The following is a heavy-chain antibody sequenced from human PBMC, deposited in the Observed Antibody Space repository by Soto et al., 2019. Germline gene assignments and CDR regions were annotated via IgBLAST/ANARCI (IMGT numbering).Heavy chain of an antibody. D-gene: IGHD3-9*01. Sequence: VGSLRLSCAASGFTVNSNYMSWVRQAPGKGLEWVSVIYSDGSTYYADSVKGRFIISRDNSNNTLYFQMNSLRAEDTAVYYCATLTKYDILTGFYPCWGQGTLVNVSS. J-gene: IGHJ4*02. CDR1: GFTVNSNY. V-gene: IGHV3-66*01. CDR2: IYSDGST. CDR3: ATLTKYDILTGFYPC.